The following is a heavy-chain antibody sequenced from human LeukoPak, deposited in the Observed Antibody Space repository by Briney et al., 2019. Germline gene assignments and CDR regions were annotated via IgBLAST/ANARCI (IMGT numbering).Heavy chain of an antibody. Sequence: SETLSLTCTVSGGSISSSSYYWGWIRQPPGKGLEWIGSIYYSGSTYYNPSLKSRVTISVDTSKNQFSLKLSSVTAADTAVYYCARAFEEYDILTGPLSPWGQGTLVTVSS. CDR1: GGSISSSSYY. J-gene: IGHJ5*02. V-gene: IGHV4-39*07. CDR3: ARAFEEYDILTGPLSP. CDR2: IYYSGST. D-gene: IGHD3-9*01.